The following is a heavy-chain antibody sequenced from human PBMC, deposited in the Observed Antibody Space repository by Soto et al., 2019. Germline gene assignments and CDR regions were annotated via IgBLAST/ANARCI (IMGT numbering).Heavy chain of an antibody. CDR2: ISYDGSNK. CDR1: GFTFSSYA. CDR3: ARDPTI. V-gene: IGHV3-30-3*01. Sequence: QVQLVESGGGVVQPGRSLRLSCAASGFTFSSYAMHWVRQAPGKGLEWVAVISYDGSNKYYADSVKGRFTISRDNSKNTLYLQMNSVRAEDTAVYYCARDPTIWGQGTLVTVSS. J-gene: IGHJ4*02.